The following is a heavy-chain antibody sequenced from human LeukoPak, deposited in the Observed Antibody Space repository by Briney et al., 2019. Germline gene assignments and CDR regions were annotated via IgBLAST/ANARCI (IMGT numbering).Heavy chain of an antibody. V-gene: IGHV5-51*01. Sequence: GESLKISCKGSGYSFTSYWIGWVRQVPGKGLEWMGIIYPGDSDTRYSPSFQGQVTISADKSISTAYLQWSSLKASDTAMYYCARRPYYYDSSGLDGYFDYWGQGTLVTVSS. CDR2: IYPGDSDT. CDR3: ARRPYYYDSSGLDGYFDY. J-gene: IGHJ4*02. D-gene: IGHD3-22*01. CDR1: GYSFTSYW.